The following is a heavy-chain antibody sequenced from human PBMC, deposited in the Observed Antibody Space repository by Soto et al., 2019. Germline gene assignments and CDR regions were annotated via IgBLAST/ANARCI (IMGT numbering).Heavy chain of an antibody. J-gene: IGHJ4*02. CDR2: ISYDGSNK. CDR3: ARDLEMATRAFQNY. CDR1: GFTFSSYA. D-gene: IGHD5-12*01. V-gene: IGHV3-30-3*01. Sequence: QVRLVESGGGVVQPGRSLRLSCAASGFTFSSYAMHWVRQAPGKGMEWVAVISYDGSNKYYADSVKGRFTISRDNSKNTLYLQMNSLRAEDTAVYYCARDLEMATRAFQNYWGQGTLVTVSS.